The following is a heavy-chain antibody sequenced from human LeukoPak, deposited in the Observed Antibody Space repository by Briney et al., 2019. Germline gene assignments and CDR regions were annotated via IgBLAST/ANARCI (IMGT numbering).Heavy chain of an antibody. D-gene: IGHD6-19*01. Sequence: PGGSLRLSCAASGFTFSTYWMSWVRQAPGKGLEWVANIKQDGSEKYYVDSVKGRFTISRDNAKNSQYLQMNSLRAEDTAVYYCAKDLGDGSGWLGGIDYWGQGTLVTVSS. CDR1: GFTFSTYW. CDR2: IKQDGSEK. CDR3: AKDLGDGSGWLGGIDY. J-gene: IGHJ4*02. V-gene: IGHV3-7*01.